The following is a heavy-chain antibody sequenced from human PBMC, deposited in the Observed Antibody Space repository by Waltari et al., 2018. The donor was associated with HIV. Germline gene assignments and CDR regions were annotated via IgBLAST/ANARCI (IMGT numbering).Heavy chain of an antibody. CDR3: ARVAGGDYFDY. CDR1: GYTFIDHG. V-gene: IGHV1-18*01. CDR2: ISPYNGNT. D-gene: IGHD4-17*01. J-gene: IGHJ4*02. Sequence: QVQLVQSGGEVQKPGASVNVSCKASGYTFIDHGITWVRQAPGQGLEWMAWISPYNGNTDYAQRFQGRVSVTTDTSTNTAYMELRSLRSDDTAVYFCARVAGGDYFDYWGQGTLVTVSS.